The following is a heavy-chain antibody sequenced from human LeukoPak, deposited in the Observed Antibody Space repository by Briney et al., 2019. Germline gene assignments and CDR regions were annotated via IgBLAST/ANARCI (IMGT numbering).Heavy chain of an antibody. CDR1: GFTFSSYS. V-gene: IGHV3-48*02. Sequence: GGSLRLSCAASGFTFSSYSMNWVRQAPGKGREWVSYISSSSSTIYYADSVKGRFTISRDNAKNSLYLQMNSLRDEDTAVYYCARGGYDRAYYYYGMDVWGQGTTVTVSS. D-gene: IGHD5-18*01. J-gene: IGHJ6*02. CDR2: ISSSSSTI. CDR3: ARGGYDRAYYYYGMDV.